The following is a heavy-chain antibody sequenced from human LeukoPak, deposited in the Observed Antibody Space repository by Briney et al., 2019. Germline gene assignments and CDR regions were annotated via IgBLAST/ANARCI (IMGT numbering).Heavy chain of an antibody. Sequence: ASVKVSCKVSGYTFTDYYMHWVQQAPGEGLEWMGLVDPEDGETIYAEKFQGRVTITADTSTDTAYMELSSLRPEDTAVYYCATEPSHCGGDCPRAFDIWGQGTMVTVSS. CDR2: VDPEDGET. V-gene: IGHV1-69-2*01. J-gene: IGHJ3*02. D-gene: IGHD2-21*02. CDR1: GYTFTDYY. CDR3: ATEPSHCGGDCPRAFDI.